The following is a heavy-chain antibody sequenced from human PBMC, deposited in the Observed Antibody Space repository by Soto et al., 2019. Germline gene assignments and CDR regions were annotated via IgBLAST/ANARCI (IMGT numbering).Heavy chain of an antibody. V-gene: IGHV3-11*06. CDR3: ARVLSYYDFWSGYPFNWFDP. J-gene: IGHJ5*02. CDR1: GFTFSDYY. Sequence: PGGSLRLSCAASGFTFSDYYMSWIRQAPGKGLEWVSYISSSSSYTNYADSVKGRFTISRDNAKNSLYLQMNSLRAEDTAVYYCARVLSYYDFWSGYPFNWFDPWGQGTLVTVSS. CDR2: ISSSSSYT. D-gene: IGHD3-3*01.